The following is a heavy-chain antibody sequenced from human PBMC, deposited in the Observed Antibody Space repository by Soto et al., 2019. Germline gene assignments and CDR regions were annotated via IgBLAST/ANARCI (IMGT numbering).Heavy chain of an antibody. D-gene: IGHD1-1*01. V-gene: IGHV4-31*03. J-gene: IGHJ5*02. Sequence: KTSETLSLTCTVSGGSISSGGYYWSWIRQHPGKGLEWIGYIYYSGSTYYNPSLKSRVTISVDTSKNQFSLKLSSVTAADTAVYYCARDQLGLNWFDPWGQGTLVTVSS. CDR1: GGSISSGGYY. CDR3: ARDQLGLNWFDP. CDR2: IYYSGST.